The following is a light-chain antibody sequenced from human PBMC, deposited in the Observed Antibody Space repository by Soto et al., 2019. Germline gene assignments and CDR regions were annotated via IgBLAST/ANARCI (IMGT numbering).Light chain of an antibody. CDR1: ESISIW. J-gene: IGKJ1*01. CDR2: KAS. CDR3: QHYNSYSEE. Sequence: DIQMTQSPSTLSASVGDTVTITCRASESISIWLAWYQQKPGKAPNLLINKASTLKSGVPSRFSGSGSGTEFTLTISSLQPDDFATYYCQHYNSYSEEFGQGTKVDIK. V-gene: IGKV1-5*03.